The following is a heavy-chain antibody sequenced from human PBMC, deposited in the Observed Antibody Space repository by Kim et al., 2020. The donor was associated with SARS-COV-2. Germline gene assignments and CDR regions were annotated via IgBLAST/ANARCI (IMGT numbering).Heavy chain of an antibody. CDR1: GLSISTTY. CDR3: ARESGLDYGDYGAFDY. V-gene: IGHV3-53*01. D-gene: IGHD4-17*01. J-gene: IGHJ4*02. Sequence: GGSLRLSCAVSGLSISTTYMGWFRQAPGNGLEWVAVIYSGENKYIADSVKGRFTISRDNSKNTLYLQMDSLRGDDTAVYYCARESGLDYGDYGAFDYWGQGTLVTVSS. CDR2: IYSGENK.